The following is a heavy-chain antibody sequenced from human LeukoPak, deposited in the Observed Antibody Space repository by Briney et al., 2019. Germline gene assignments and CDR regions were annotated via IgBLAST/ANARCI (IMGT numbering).Heavy chain of an antibody. CDR1: GGSISSYC. CDR2: IYYSGST. CDR3: ARGRPKLMITFGGVIVEHYDY. Sequence: ASETLSLTCTVSGGSISSYCWSWIRQPPGKGLEWIGYIYYSGSTNYNPSLKSRVTISVDTSKNQFSLKLSSVTAADTAVYYCARGRPKLMITFGGVIVEHYDYWGQGTLVTVSS. D-gene: IGHD3-16*02. J-gene: IGHJ4*02. V-gene: IGHV4-59*01.